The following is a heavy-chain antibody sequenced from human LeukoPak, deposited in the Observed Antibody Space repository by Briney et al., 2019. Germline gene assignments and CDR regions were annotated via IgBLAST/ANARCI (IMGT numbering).Heavy chain of an antibody. D-gene: IGHD6-13*01. CDR3: ARGTSNAWYDWFDL. J-gene: IGHJ5*02. Sequence: PSETLSLTCTVSDDSINNFYWSRIRQPAGKGLEWIGRIYSSGYTNYPPSLKGRVTMSVDTSKNQSSLRLITLTAADTAVYYCARGTSNAWYDWFDLWGQGALVTVS. CDR2: IYSSGYT. CDR1: DDSINNFY. V-gene: IGHV4-4*07.